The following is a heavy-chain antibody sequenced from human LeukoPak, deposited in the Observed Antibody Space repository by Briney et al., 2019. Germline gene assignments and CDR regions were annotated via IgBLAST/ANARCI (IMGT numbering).Heavy chain of an antibody. D-gene: IGHD6-19*01. CDR2: MYLSGTT. J-gene: IGHJ4*02. CDR3: ARAVAGTSGRFALDY. V-gene: IGHV4-4*02. CDR1: GGSISSVNL. Sequence: PSETLSLTCAVSGGSISSVNLWSWVRQPPGKGLEWVGEMYLSGTTTYNPSLRGRVTISVDKSKNQFSLKLISVTAADTAVYYCARAVAGTSGRFALDYWGQGILVTVSS.